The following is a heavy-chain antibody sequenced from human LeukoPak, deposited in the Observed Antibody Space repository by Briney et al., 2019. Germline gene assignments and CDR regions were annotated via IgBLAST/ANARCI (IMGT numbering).Heavy chain of an antibody. Sequence: PGGSLRLSCAASGFIFTSYSMHWVRQAPGKGLEWVGFIRSKAYGGTTEYAASVKGRFTISRDDSKSIAYLQMNSLKIEDTAVYYCTTDPGYSSNQPGIDYWGQGTLVTVSS. CDR2: IRSKAYGGTT. CDR1: GFIFTSYS. CDR3: TTDPGYSSNQPGIDY. V-gene: IGHV3-49*04. J-gene: IGHJ4*02. D-gene: IGHD6-13*01.